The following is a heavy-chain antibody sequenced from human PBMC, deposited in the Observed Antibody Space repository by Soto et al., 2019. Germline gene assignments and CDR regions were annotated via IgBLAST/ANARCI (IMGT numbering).Heavy chain of an antibody. CDR2: IYYSGST. D-gene: IGHD3-16*01. J-gene: IGHJ4*02. CDR3: ARGVLH. CDR1: GGSISSGGYY. V-gene: IGHV4-31*03. Sequence: QVQLQESGPGLVKPSQTLSLTCTVSGGSISSGGYYWSWIRQHPGKGLEWIGSIYYSGSTYYNPSVKSRVTIAGDRSKSRFSLKLSSVTAADTAVYYCARGVLHWGQGTLVTVSS.